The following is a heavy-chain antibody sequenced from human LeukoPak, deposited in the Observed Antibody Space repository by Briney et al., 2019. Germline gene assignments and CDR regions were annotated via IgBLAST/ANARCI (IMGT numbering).Heavy chain of an antibody. CDR3: ARDRGEFDY. CDR2: IKQDGSEK. Sequence: GGSLRLSCAASGFTFSSYWMSWVRQAPGEGLEWMANIKQDGSEKYYVDSVKGRFTISRDNAKNSLYLQMNSLRAEDTAAYYCARDRGEFDYWGQGTLVTVSS. J-gene: IGHJ4*02. V-gene: IGHV3-7*01. D-gene: IGHD3-10*01. CDR1: GFTFSSYW.